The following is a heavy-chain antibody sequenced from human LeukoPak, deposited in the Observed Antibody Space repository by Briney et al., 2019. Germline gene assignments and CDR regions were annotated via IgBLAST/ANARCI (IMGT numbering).Heavy chain of an antibody. CDR2: IIPIFGTA. V-gene: IGHV1-69*05. CDR1: GGTYSSYA. CDR3: ARTGYYYYYMDV. J-gene: IGHJ6*03. Sequence: SVKVSCKASGGTYSSYAISWVRQAPGQGLEWMGGIIPIFGTANYAQKFQGRVTITTDESTSTAYMELSSLRSEDTAVYYCARTGYYYYYMDVWGKGTTVTVSS.